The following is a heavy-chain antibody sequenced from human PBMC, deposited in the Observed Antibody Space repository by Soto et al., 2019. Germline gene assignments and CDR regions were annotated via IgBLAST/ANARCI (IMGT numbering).Heavy chain of an antibody. J-gene: IGHJ4*02. D-gene: IGHD6-19*01. CDR3: ARELVGWAPRYSSGWYDY. Sequence: SQTLSLTCAISGDSVSSNSVAWDWIRQSPSRGLEWLGRTYYRSKWYNDYAVSVKSRITINPDTSKNQFSLQLNSVTPEDTAVYYCARELVGWAPRYSSGWYDYWGQGTLVTVSS. CDR1: GDSVSSNSVA. V-gene: IGHV6-1*01. CDR2: TYYRSKWYN.